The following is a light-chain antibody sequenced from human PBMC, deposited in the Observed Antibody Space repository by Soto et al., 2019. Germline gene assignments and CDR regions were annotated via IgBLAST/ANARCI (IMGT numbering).Light chain of an antibody. V-gene: IGKV3-15*01. CDR2: GAS. Sequence: EVVLTQSPATLSVSPGEGVTLSCRASQGIGDTFAWYQHKPGQAPRLLFYGASTGATDLPARFSGSGSGTDFTLTISSLQPDDVATYYCQQYNSYFQTFGQGTKVDIK. CDR1: QGIGDT. J-gene: IGKJ1*01. CDR3: QQYNSYFQT.